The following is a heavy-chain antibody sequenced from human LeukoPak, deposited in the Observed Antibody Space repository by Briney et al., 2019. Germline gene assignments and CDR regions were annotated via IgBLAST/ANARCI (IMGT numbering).Heavy chain of an antibody. J-gene: IGHJ6*03. D-gene: IGHD2-2*02. V-gene: IGHV1-69*05. CDR2: IIPIFGTA. CDR3: ATVVVPAAISESAYYYYMDV. CDR1: GGTFSSYA. Sequence: GASVKVSCKASGGTFSSYAISWVRQAPGQGLEWMGGIIPIFGTANYAQKFQGRVTITTDESTSTAYMELSSPRSEDTAVYYCATVVVPAAISESAYYYYMDVWGKGTTVTVSS.